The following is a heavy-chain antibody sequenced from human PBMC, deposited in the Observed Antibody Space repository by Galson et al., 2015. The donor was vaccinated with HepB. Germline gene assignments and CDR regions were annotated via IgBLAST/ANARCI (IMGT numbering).Heavy chain of an antibody. J-gene: IGHJ4*02. CDR1: GFTFSNYW. CDR3: ARGLIGSEDY. Sequence: SLRLSCAASGFTFSNYWMYWVRQAPGRGLAWVSRVNSDGSGTNYAASVKGRFTISRDNAKNTLYLQMNSLRAEDTAVYYCARGLIGSEDYWGQGTLVTVSS. CDR2: VNSDGSGT. V-gene: IGHV3-74*01. D-gene: IGHD1-14*01.